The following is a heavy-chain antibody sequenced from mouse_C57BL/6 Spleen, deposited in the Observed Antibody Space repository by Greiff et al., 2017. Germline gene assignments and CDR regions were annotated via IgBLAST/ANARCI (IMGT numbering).Heavy chain of an antibody. CDR1: GYAFTNYL. CDR3: AAYYSNRYY. D-gene: IGHD2-5*01. J-gene: IGHJ2*01. CDR2: INPGSGGT. V-gene: IGHV1-54*01. Sequence: QVQLKQSGAELVRPGTSVKVSCKASGYAFTNYLIEWVKQRPGQGLEWIGVINPGSGGTTYNEKFKGKATLTADKSSRTAYMQLSSLTSEDSAVYFCAAYYSNRYYWGQGTTLTVSS.